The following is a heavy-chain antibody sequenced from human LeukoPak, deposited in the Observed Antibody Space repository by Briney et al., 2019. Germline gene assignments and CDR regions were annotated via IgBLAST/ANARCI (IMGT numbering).Heavy chain of an antibody. CDR2: IIPIFGTA. V-gene: IGHV1-69*13. J-gene: IGHJ4*02. D-gene: IGHD2-2*02. Sequence: ASVKVSCKASGGTFSSYAISWVRQAPGQGLEWMRGIIPIFGTANYAQKFQGRVTITADESTSTAYMELSSLRSEDTAVYYCARYCSSTSCYTGGGDWGQGPLVTVSS. CDR1: GGTFSSYA. CDR3: ARYCSSTSCYTGGGD.